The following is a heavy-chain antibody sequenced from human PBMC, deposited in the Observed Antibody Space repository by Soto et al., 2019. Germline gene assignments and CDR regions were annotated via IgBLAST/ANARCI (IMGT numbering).Heavy chain of an antibody. Sequence: PSETLSLTCTVSGGSISSGDYYWSWIRQPPGKGLEWIGYIYYSGSTYYNPSLKSRVTMSVDTSKNQFSLKLSSVTAADTAVYYCAREWRHPGGGYFDYWGQGTLVTVSS. J-gene: IGHJ4*02. V-gene: IGHV4-30-4*01. CDR3: AREWRHPGGGYFDY. CDR1: GGSISSGDYY. D-gene: IGHD1-26*01. CDR2: IYYSGST.